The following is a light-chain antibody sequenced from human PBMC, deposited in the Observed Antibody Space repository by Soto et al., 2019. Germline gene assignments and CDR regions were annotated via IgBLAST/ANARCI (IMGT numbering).Light chain of an antibody. CDR1: QSVSSY. J-gene: IGKJ1*01. Sequence: EIVLTQSPATLSLSPGERATLSCRASQSVSSYFAWYQQKPGQAPRLLIYDASNRATGIPARFSGRGSGTDFTLTISSLEPDAFAIYYCQQRGNWPVTFGQGTRVDIK. CDR2: DAS. CDR3: QQRGNWPVT. V-gene: IGKV3-11*01.